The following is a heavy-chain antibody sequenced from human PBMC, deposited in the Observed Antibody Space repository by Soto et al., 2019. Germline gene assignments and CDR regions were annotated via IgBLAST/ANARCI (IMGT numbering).Heavy chain of an antibody. CDR1: GGSISSFY. J-gene: IGHJ4*02. D-gene: IGHD5-18*01. Sequence: QVQLQESGPGLVKPSETLSLTCTVSGGSISSFYWSWIRQPPGKGLEWIGYIFYSGSTNYNPSLKSRLTIAIDTSKNQFSLKVISLTAADTAVYYCARHVRRLGSSYGCSFDYWGQGTLVTVSS. V-gene: IGHV4-59*08. CDR3: ARHVRRLGSSYGCSFDY. CDR2: IFYSGST.